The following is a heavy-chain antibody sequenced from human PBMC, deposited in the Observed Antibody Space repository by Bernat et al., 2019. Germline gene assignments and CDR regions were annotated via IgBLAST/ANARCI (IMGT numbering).Heavy chain of an antibody. V-gene: IGHV4-34*01. D-gene: IGHD6-19*01. CDR2: INHSGST. J-gene: IGHJ4*02. CDR3: ARVAVNSAGPSDY. CDR1: GGSFSGYY. Sequence: QVQLQQWGAGLLKPSETLSLTCAVYGGSFSGYYWSWIRQPPGKGLEWIGEINHSGSTNYNPSLTSRVTISVDTSQNQFSLKLSSVTAADTAVYYCARVAVNSAGPSDYWGQGTLVTVSS.